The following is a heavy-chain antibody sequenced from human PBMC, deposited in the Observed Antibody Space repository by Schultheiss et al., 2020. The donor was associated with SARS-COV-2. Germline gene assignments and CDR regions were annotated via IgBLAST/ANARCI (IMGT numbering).Heavy chain of an antibody. CDR2: VSWNGCRT. D-gene: IGHD1-26*01. V-gene: IGHV3-19*01. CDR3: ARSAGGSFYYGMDV. CDR1: GFTFSNSD. Sequence: GGSLRLSCAASGFTFSNSDMSWVRQAPGKGLEWVSGVSWNGCRTHYADSVKGRFTISRDNAKNSLYLQMNSLRVEDTAVYYCARSAGGSFYYGMDVWGQGTTVTVSS. J-gene: IGHJ6*02.